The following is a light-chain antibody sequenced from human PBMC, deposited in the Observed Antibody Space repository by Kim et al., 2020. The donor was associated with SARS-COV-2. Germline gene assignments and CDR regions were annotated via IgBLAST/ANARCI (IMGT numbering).Light chain of an antibody. J-gene: IGKJ4*01. CDR1: QGIGTW. Sequence: DIQMTQSPSSVSASVGDRVTITCRASQGIGTWLAWYQYEPGKAPKLLIYGESSLQSGVPSRFSGSGSGTDFTLTISSLQPEDFASYYCQQAETCAPAFGGGTKVDIK. CDR2: GES. V-gene: IGKV1-12*01. CDR3: QQAETCAPA.